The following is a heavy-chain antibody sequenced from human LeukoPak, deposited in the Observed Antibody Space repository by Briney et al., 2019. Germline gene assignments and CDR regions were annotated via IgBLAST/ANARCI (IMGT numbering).Heavy chain of an antibody. CDR1: GGTISRYY. CDR2: IYYSGST. Sequence: SETLSLTCTVSGGTISRYYWSWIRQPPGKGLEWIGYIYYSGSTNYNPSLKSRVTISVDTSKNQFSLKLSSVTAADTAVYYCARGPTRNYFDYWGQGNLVTVSS. CDR3: ARGPTRNYFDY. V-gene: IGHV4-59*01. J-gene: IGHJ4*02.